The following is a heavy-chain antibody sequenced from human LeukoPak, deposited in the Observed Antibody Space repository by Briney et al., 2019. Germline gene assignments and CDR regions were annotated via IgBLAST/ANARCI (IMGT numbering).Heavy chain of an antibody. Sequence: KPGGSLRLSCAGSGFTFSTKNINWVRQAPGKGLEWASSIPISTSYIYYADSVKGRFTISRDNAKNSLYLQMNSLRAEDTAVYYCARDRLASTGTAYYYYGMDVWGQGTTVTVSS. J-gene: IGHJ6*02. V-gene: IGHV3-21*01. CDR2: IPISTSYI. D-gene: IGHD6-13*01. CDR3: ARDRLASTGTAYYYYGMDV. CDR1: GFTFSTKN.